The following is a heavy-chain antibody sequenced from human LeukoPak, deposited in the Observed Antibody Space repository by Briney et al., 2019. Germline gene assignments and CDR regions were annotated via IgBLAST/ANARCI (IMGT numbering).Heavy chain of an antibody. D-gene: IGHD4-17*01. CDR3: AKGGSLNWVDYERYFDL. J-gene: IGHJ2*01. CDR1: GFTFSNYA. CDR2: ISYDGTNK. Sequence: GGSLRLSCAASGFTFSNYAIHWVRQAPGKGLEWVSVISYDGTNKYYADSVKGRFTISRDNSKNTLYLQMNSLRAEDTAVYYCAKGGSLNWVDYERYFDLWGRGTLVTVSS. V-gene: IGHV3-30*04.